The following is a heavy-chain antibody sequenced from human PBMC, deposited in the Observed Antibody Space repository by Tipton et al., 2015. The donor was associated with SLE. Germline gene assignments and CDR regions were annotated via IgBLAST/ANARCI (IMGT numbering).Heavy chain of an antibody. CDR1: GGSIGPYY. CDR3: ARNKAVAGTVIEY. D-gene: IGHD6-19*01. V-gene: IGHV4-59*01. Sequence: LRLSCTVSGGSIGPYYWHWIRQSPGKALEWIGYIYFDGNSNGRGNYNPSLKSRVTMSVDTSKNQFSLKLTSLTAADTALYYCARNKAVAGTVIEYWGPGTLVTVSS. J-gene: IGHJ4*02. CDR2: IYFDGNS.